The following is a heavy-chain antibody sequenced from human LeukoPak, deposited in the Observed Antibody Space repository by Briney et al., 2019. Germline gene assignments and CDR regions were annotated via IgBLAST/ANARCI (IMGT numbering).Heavy chain of an antibody. J-gene: IGHJ4*02. CDR3: ARDSPMGAKDY. V-gene: IGHV1-69*04. CDR2: IMPFLDVA. CDR1: GDTFNDYT. D-gene: IGHD1-26*01. Sequence: SVKVSCKASGDTFNDYTFSWVRQAPGQGLEWMGRIMPFLDVANYAPKFQGRVTLTADKSTSTAYMELSDLKSEDTAVYYCARDSPMGAKDYWGQGTLVTVSS.